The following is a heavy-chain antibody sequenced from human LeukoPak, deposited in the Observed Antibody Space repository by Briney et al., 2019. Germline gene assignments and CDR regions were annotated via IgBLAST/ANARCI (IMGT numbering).Heavy chain of an antibody. CDR2: ILASGSPT. D-gene: IGHD2-8*01. CDR3: AKDLRPDGVDNFDH. CDR1: GLNFNSYT. Sequence: GGSLRLSCAASGLNFNSYTMNWVRQAPGKGLQWVANILASGSPTYYADSVKGRFIISRDNSKNTVYLQMNSLRVEDTAIYYCAKDLRPDGVDNFDHWGQGILVTVSS. J-gene: IGHJ4*02. V-gene: IGHV3-23*01.